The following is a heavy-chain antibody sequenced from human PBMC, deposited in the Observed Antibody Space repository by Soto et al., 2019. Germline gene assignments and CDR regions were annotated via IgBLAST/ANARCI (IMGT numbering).Heavy chain of an antibody. D-gene: IGHD4-17*01. CDR2: IIPSYDRT. Sequence: QVLLLQSGSEVKKAGSSVKVSCKASGDAFKSYAIHWVRQAPGQGLEYMGRIIPSYDRTKYAQKFQGRLTLTADMYTSTVYMELSSLRSEDTAVYYCARDPTNDYGDDTFEYWGQGTKVIVSS. CDR1: GDAFKSYA. CDR3: ARDPTNDYGDDTFEY. V-gene: IGHV1-69*06. J-gene: IGHJ4*02.